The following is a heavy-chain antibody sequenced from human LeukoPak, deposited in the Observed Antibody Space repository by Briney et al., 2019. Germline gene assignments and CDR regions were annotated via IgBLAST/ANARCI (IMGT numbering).Heavy chain of an antibody. CDR3: VSQLTHYMDV. CDR1: GYSITSGYY. V-gene: IGHV4-38-2*02. D-gene: IGHD2-2*01. Sequence: SATLSLTCNVSGYSITSGYYWGWIRQPPGKGLEWIGSMYHSGNPQYNPSLKSRVTISVDTSKNQVSLNLNSVNAADTAVYYCVSQLTHYMDVWGKGTTVLVSS. CDR2: MYHSGNP. J-gene: IGHJ6*03.